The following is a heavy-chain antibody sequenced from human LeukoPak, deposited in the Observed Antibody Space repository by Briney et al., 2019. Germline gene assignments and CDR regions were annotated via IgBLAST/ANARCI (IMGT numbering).Heavy chain of an antibody. V-gene: IGHV3-21*01. CDR3: ARGEGDYGGNFVGDY. D-gene: IGHD4-23*01. Sequence: GGSLRLSCAASGFTFSRYSMNWVRQAPGKGLEWVSSISSTSIHIFYADSVKGRFTISRDNAKNSLYLQMNSLRAEDTAVYYCARGEGDYGGNFVGDYWGQGILVTVSS. CDR1: GFTFSRYS. J-gene: IGHJ4*02. CDR2: ISSTSIHI.